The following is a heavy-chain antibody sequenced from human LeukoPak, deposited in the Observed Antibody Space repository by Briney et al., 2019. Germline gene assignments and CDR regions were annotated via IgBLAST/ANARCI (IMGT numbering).Heavy chain of an antibody. Sequence: PSETLSLTCAVYGESFSAYYWSWIRQPPGKGLEWIGEINHSGGTNYNPSLKSRVTISVDTSKNQFSLKMSSVTAADTAVYYCASSSESYYPRGPPEYWGQGTLVTVSS. D-gene: IGHD1-26*01. V-gene: IGHV4-34*01. CDR2: INHSGGT. J-gene: IGHJ4*02. CDR3: ASSSESYYPRGPPEY. CDR1: GESFSAYY.